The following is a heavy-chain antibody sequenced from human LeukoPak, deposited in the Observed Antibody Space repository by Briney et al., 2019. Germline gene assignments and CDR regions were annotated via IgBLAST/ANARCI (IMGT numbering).Heavy chain of an antibody. D-gene: IGHD3-22*01. V-gene: IGHV4-39*07. CDR1: GGSISSSSYH. J-gene: IGHJ2*01. CDR3: ARVPITTTGWYFDL. Sequence: PSETLSLTCTVSGGSISSSSYHWGWIRQPPGKGLEWIGSIYYSGSTYYNPSLKSRVTISVDTSKNQFSLKLSSVTAADTAVYYCARVPITTTGWYFDLWGRGTLVTVSS. CDR2: IYYSGST.